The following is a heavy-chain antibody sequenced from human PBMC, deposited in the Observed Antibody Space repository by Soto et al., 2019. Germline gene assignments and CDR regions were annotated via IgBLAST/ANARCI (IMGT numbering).Heavy chain of an antibody. J-gene: IGHJ6*03. CDR3: ARDLSWGSNWYYYMDV. CDR1: GFIVCDCA. Sequence: GGSPRLCCATCGFIVCDCAMNWVRQDPGKGLEWVSYISSSSSVIDYADSVKGRFTVSRDNARNSLYLQMNSLRAEDTAVYYCARDLSWGSNWYYYMDVWGKGTTVTVS. CDR2: ISSSSSVI. V-gene: IGHV3-48*01. D-gene: IGHD7-27*01.